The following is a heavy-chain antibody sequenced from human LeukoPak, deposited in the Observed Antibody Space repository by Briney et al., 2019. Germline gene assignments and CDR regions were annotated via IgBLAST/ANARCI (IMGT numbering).Heavy chain of an antibody. J-gene: IGHJ2*01. V-gene: IGHV4-31*03. CDR2: INHSGST. CDR1: GGSISSGASD. Sequence: SETLSLTCTVSGGSISSGASDWGWIRQHPNWGLWWVGYINHSGSTYYNPSLGSRVTMSVDTSKNQFSLKLSSVTAADSAVYYCARAARQGFTMIVVPFFYFDLWGRGTLVTVSS. D-gene: IGHD3-22*01. CDR3: ARAARQGFTMIVVPFFYFDL.